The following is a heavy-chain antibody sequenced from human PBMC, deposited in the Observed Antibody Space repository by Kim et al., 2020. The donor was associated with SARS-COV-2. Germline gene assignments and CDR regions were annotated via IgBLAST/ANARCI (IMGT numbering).Heavy chain of an antibody. CDR3: AKDIPRYYDILTGYGYFDY. J-gene: IGHJ4*02. CDR2: IWYDGSNK. V-gene: IGHV3-33*06. CDR1: GFTFSSYG. Sequence: GGSLRLSCAASGFTFSSYGMHWVRQAPGKGLEWVAVIWYDGSNKYYADSVKGRFTISRDNSKNTLYLQMNSLRAEDTAVYYCAKDIPRYYDILTGYGYFDYWGQGTLVTVSS. D-gene: IGHD3-9*01.